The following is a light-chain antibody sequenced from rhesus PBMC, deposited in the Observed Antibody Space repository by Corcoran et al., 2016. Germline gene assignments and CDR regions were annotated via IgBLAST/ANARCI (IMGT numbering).Light chain of an antibody. Sequence: DIQMTQSPSSLSASVGDTVTITCRASRRISRWIAWYQQKPGRAPKVLISKASSIQSGVPSRFSGGGFGTDFTLPISSLQSEDCATYYCQQYASSPRTFGQGTKVEI. J-gene: IGKJ1*01. CDR3: QQYASSPRT. CDR2: KAS. V-gene: IGKV1-22*01. CDR1: RRISRW.